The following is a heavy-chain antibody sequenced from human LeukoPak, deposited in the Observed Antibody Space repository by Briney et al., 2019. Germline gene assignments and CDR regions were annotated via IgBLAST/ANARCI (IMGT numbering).Heavy chain of an antibody. D-gene: IGHD3-3*01. V-gene: IGHV4-4*07. CDR2: IYTSGST. CDR3: ARDRGLWGWLD. J-gene: IGHJ4*02. CDR1: GGSISSYY. Sequence: TLSLTCTVSGGSISSYYWSWIRQPAGKGLEWIGRIYTSGSTNYNPSLKSRVTISVDKSKNQFSLKLSSVTAADTAVYYCARDRGLWGWLDWGQETLVTVSS.